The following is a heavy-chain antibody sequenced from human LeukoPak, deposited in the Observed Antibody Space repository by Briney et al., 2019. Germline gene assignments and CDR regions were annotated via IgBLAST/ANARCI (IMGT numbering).Heavy chain of an antibody. D-gene: IGHD1-1*01. CDR2: ISGSGGST. Sequence: GGSLRVSCAASGFTFSSYAMSWVRQAPGKGLEWVSAISGSGGSTYYADSVKGRFTISRDNSKNTLYLQMNSLRAEDTAVYYCAKDYAPTTYFDPWGQGKLVTVSP. V-gene: IGHV3-23*01. CDR1: GFTFSSYA. CDR3: AKDYAPTTYFDP. J-gene: IGHJ5*02.